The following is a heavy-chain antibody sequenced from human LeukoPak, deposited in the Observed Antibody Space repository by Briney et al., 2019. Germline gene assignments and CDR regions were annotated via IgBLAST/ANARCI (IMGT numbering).Heavy chain of an antibody. Sequence: AGSLTLSWAASGFTFSSYSMNWVRQAPGKGLEWVSYINSSSSTIYYADSVKGRFTISRDNAKNSLYLQMNRLRAEDTAVYYCAAAVAGRGGYCDYWGQGTLVTVSS. D-gene: IGHD6-19*01. CDR3: AAAVAGRGGYCDY. J-gene: IGHJ4*02. CDR2: INSSSSTI. V-gene: IGHV3-48*01. CDR1: GFTFSSYS.